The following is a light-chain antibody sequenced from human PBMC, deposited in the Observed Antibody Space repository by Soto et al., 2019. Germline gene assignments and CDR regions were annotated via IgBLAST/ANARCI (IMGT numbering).Light chain of an antibody. CDR3: ATWDGSLNGWV. V-gene: IGLV1-44*01. Sequence: QSALTQPPSASGTPGQRVTISCSGGSSNIGRDTVNWYQQLPGTAPKLLIYSTNQRPSGVPDRFSGSKSGTSASLAISGLQSADEADYYCATWDGSLNGWVFGGGTKLTVL. CDR2: STN. J-gene: IGLJ3*02. CDR1: SSNIGRDT.